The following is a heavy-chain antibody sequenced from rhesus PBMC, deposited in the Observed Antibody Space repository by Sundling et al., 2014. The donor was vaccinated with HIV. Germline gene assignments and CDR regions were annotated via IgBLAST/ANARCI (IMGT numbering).Heavy chain of an antibody. CDR1: DYSIRSDHY. CDR2: VYGGSGAN. J-gene: IGHJ3*01. CDR3: ASEVTANEALDF. V-gene: IGHV4-99*02. D-gene: IGHD4-17*01. Sequence: QVHLQESGPGVVKPSETLSLTCAVSDYSIRSDHYWHWIRQPPGMGLEWIGSVYGGSGANYLSPSLNSRVTLSVDASKNHFSLKLSSVTAADTAMYYCASEVTANEALDFWGQGLRVTVSS.